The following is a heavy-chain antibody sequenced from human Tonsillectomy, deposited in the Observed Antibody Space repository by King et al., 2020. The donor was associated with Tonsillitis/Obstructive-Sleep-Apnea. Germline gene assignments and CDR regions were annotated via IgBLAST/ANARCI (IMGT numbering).Heavy chain of an antibody. D-gene: IGHD3-22*01. Sequence: VQLQESGPGLVKPSQTLSLTCTVSGGSISSGGYYWSWIRQHPGKGLGWIGYIYYSGSTYYNPSLKSRVTISVDTSKNQFSLQLSSVTAADTAVYYCAREGRYYYDSSGYYQYYFDYWGQGTLVTVSS. V-gene: IGHV4-31*03. CDR2: IYYSGST. CDR1: GGSISSGGYY. J-gene: IGHJ4*02. CDR3: AREGRYYYDSSGYYQYYFDY.